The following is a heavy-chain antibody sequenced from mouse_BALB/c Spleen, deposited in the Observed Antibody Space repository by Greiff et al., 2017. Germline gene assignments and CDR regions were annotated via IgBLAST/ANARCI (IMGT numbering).Heavy chain of an antibody. V-gene: IGHV2-9*02. D-gene: IGHD1-1*01. J-gene: IGHJ2*01. CDR3: ARAGGYYYVLFDY. CDR1: GFSLTSYG. Sequence: QVQLQQSGPGLVAPSQSLSITCTVSGFSLTSYGVHWVRQPPGKGLEWLGVIWAGGSTNYNSALMSRLSISKDNSKSQVFLKMNSLQTDDTAMYYCARAGGYYYVLFDYWGQGTTLTVSS. CDR2: IWAGGST.